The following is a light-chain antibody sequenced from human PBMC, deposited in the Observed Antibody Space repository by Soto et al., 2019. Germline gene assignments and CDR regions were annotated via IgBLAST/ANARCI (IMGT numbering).Light chain of an antibody. V-gene: IGLV2-14*01. Sequence: QSVLTQPASVSGSPGKSITISCSGTISDFGGYNYVSWYQQHPAKAPKLMIYDVNNRPSGVSNRFSGSKSGNTASLTISGLQAEDEADYYCSSYTSSSTRVFGGGTKVTVL. J-gene: IGLJ2*01. CDR1: ISDFGGYNY. CDR3: SSYTSSSTRV. CDR2: DVN.